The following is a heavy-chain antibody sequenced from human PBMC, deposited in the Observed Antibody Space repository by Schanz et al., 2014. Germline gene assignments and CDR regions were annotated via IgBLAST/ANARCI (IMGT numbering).Heavy chain of an antibody. Sequence: DVQLVDSGGDLVQPGGSLRLSCAASGFTFGNYAMNWVRQAPGKGLEWVSFISTGRYLYYADSVKGRFTISRDNTKNSVFLQMSSLRVEDTGLYFCARDPVEGAPTPYYFDSWGPGTLVTVSS. D-gene: IGHD1-26*01. V-gene: IGHV3-48*04. J-gene: IGHJ4*02. CDR1: GFTFGNYA. CDR3: ARDPVEGAPTPYYFDS. CDR2: ISTGRYL.